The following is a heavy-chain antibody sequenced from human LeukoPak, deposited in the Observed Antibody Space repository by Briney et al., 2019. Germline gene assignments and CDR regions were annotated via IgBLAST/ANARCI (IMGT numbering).Heavy chain of an antibody. CDR1: GYTFTSYG. Sequence: GASVKVSCKASGYTFTSYGMHWIRQAPGQGLEWMGIIDPSGGHTTYAQTFQGRVTMTRDTSTSTVYMELGSLRSEDTAVFYCARGASGTSYLYWGQGTLVTVSS. V-gene: IGHV1-46*01. D-gene: IGHD5-18*01. CDR3: ARGASGTSYLY. CDR2: IDPSGGHT. J-gene: IGHJ4*02.